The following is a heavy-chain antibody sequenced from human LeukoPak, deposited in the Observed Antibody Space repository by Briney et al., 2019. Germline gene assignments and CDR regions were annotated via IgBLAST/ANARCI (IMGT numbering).Heavy chain of an antibody. J-gene: IGHJ4*02. CDR2: ISYDGTQK. D-gene: IGHD6-19*01. CDR1: GFAFSSFS. Sequence: PGGSLRLSCAASGFAFSSFSMNWVRQAPGKGLEWVAVISYDGTQKFYADSVKGRFTISRDNSKNTLYLQMNSLRAEDTAVYYCAKDLGYSSGWSFDYWGQGTLVTVSS. V-gene: IGHV3-30*18. CDR3: AKDLGYSSGWSFDY.